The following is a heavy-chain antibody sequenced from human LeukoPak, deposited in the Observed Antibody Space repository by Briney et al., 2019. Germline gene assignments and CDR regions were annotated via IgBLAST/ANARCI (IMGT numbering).Heavy chain of an antibody. J-gene: IGHJ4*02. D-gene: IGHD2-8*01. CDR2: IIPIFGTA. CDR1: GGTFSSYA. Sequence: ASVKVSCKASGGTFSSYAISWVRQAPGQGLEWIGGIIPIFGTANYAQKFQGRVTITTDESTSTAYMELSSLGSEDTAVYCCAGALVGKVYAFDYWGQGTLVTVSS. CDR3: AGALVGKVYAFDY. V-gene: IGHV1-69*05.